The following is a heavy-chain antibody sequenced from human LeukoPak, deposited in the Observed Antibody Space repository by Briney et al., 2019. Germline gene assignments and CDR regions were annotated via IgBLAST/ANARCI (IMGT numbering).Heavy chain of an antibody. V-gene: IGHV3-13*01. J-gene: IGHJ4*02. CDR2: IGIRGDT. D-gene: IGHD6-19*01. CDR1: GFTFIYYD. CDR3: ARGGIQVSGIDEFDY. Sequence: GGSLRLSCAASGFTFIYYDMHWVRPVIGKGLEWVSAIGIRGDTHYSGSVKGRFTISRENAESSLYLQMNSLRAEDTAVYYCARGGIQVSGIDEFDYWGQGTLVTVSS.